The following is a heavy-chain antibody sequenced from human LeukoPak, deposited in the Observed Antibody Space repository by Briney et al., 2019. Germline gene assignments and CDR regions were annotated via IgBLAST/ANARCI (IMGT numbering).Heavy chain of an antibody. Sequence: ASVKVSCKASGYTFTSYYMHWVRQAPGQGLEWMGIINPSGGSTSYAQKFQGRVTMTRDMSTSTVYMELSSLRSEDTAVYYCARAAYYYGSGSGFNYYYMDVWGKGTTVTVSS. D-gene: IGHD3-10*01. CDR1: GYTFTSYY. J-gene: IGHJ6*03. CDR3: ARAAYYYGSGSGFNYYYMDV. CDR2: INPSGGST. V-gene: IGHV1-46*01.